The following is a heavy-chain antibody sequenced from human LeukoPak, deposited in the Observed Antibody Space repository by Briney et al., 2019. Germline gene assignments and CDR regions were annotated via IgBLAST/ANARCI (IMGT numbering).Heavy chain of an antibody. Sequence: HSGGSLRLSCAASGFTFSGYSMNWVRQAPGKGLEWISYIWSSSATIYYADSVKGRFTISRDNAKNSVYLQMNSLRAEDTAVYYCLRALLTGRDAFDIWGQGTMVTVSS. V-gene: IGHV3-48*04. CDR3: LRALLTGRDAFDI. J-gene: IGHJ3*02. CDR1: GFTFSGYS. CDR2: IWSSSATI. D-gene: IGHD3-9*01.